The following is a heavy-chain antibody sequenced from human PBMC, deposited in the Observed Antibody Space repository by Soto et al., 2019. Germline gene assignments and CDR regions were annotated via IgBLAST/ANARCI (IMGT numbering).Heavy chain of an antibody. CDR1: GFTFSSYA. D-gene: IGHD2-2*01. J-gene: IGHJ5*02. Sequence: GGSLRLSCAASGFTFSSYAMSWVRQAPGKGLEWVSAIGGSGHRTYYADSVKGRLTISRENSKNNLYLQMNSLRAEAKAVYYCAKDRTVVVPAAMGNWFDPWGQGTLVTVSS. V-gene: IGHV3-23*01. CDR3: AKDRTVVVPAAMGNWFDP. CDR2: IGGSGHRT.